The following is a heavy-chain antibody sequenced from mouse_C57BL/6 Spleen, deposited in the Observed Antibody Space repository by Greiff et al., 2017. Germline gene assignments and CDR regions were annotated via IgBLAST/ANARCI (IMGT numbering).Heavy chain of an antibody. D-gene: IGHD2-3*01. Sequence: EVKLMESGDGLVKPGGSLKLSCAASGFTFSSYAMSWVRQTPEKRLEWVAYISSGGDYIYYADTVKGRFTISRDNARNTLYLQMSSLKSADKAMDDCTRSRKDGYYPFDYWGKGTTLTVSS. CDR1: GFTFSSYA. CDR2: ISSGGDYI. J-gene: IGHJ2*01. V-gene: IGHV5-9-1*02. CDR3: TRSRKDGYYPFDY.